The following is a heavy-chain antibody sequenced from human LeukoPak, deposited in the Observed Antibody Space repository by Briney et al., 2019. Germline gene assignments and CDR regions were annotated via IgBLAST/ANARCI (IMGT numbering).Heavy chain of an antibody. CDR1: DDSIRNYY. CDR3: AREVFTGSGAAFDI. D-gene: IGHD3-10*01. V-gene: IGHV4-59*01. J-gene: IGHJ3*02. CDR2: MHHSTST. Sequence: SETLSLTCTVSDDSIRNYYWTWVRQPPGKGLEWIGFMHHSTSTKQNPSLKSRVTISVDTSKNQFSLELTSVTAADTAVYYCAREVFTGSGAAFDIWGQGTVVTVSS.